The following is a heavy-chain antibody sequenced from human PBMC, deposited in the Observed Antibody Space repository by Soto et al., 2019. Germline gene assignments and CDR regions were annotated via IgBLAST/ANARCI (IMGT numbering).Heavy chain of an antibody. D-gene: IGHD6-13*01. J-gene: IGHJ4*02. CDR1: GGSVSSGSYY. CDR3: AGYLYIAATGGGGA. V-gene: IGHV4-61*01. Sequence: PSETLSLTCTFSGGSVSSGSYYWSWIRQPPGKGLEWIGYIYYSGSTYYNPSLKSRLTMSVDTSKNQFSLKLSSVTAADTAVYYCAGYLYIAATGGGGAWGQGTLVTVSS. CDR2: IYYSGST.